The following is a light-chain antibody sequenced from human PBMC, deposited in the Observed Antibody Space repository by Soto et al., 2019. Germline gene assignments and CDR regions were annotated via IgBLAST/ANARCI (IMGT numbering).Light chain of an antibody. CDR3: CSYEGAYTAV. V-gene: IGLV2-11*01. J-gene: IGLJ3*02. Sequence: QSALTQPRSVSGSPGQSVTISCTGTSSDVGAYHYVSWHQQHPGKAPKLLIYDISVRLPGVPDRFSGSKSGNTASLTISGLQVEDAADYYCCSYEGAYTAVFGGGTKLTV. CDR2: DIS. CDR1: SSDVGAYHY.